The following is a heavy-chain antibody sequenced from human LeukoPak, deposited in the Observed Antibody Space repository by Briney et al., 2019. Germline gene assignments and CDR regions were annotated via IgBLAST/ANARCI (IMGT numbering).Heavy chain of an antibody. CDR1: GYTFTGYY. V-gene: IGHV1-2*04. Sequence: GASVKVSCKASGYTFTGYYMHWVRQAPGQGLEWMGWINPNSGGTNYAQKFQGWVTMTRDTSISTAYMELSRLRSDDTAVYYCAREVLLGIGDAFDIWGQGTMVTVSS. CDR3: AREVLLGIGDAFDI. D-gene: IGHD3-10*01. J-gene: IGHJ3*02. CDR2: INPNSGGT.